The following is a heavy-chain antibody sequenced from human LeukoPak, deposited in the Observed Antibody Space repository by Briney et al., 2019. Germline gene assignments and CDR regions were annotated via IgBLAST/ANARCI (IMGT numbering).Heavy chain of an antibody. J-gene: IGHJ4*02. V-gene: IGHV3-9*01. CDR1: GFTFDDYA. CDR3: AKDNSRIAVAGTYFDY. Sequence: GGSLRLSCAASGFTFDDYAMHWVRQAPGKGLEWVSGISWNSGSIGYADSVKGRFTISRDNAKNSLYLQMNSLRAEDTALYYCAKDNSRIAVAGTYFDYWGQGTLVTVSS. CDR2: ISWNSGSI. D-gene: IGHD6-19*01.